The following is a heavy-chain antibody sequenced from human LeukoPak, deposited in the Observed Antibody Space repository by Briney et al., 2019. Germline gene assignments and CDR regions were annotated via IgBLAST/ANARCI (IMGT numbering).Heavy chain of an antibody. CDR1: GYTFTSYD. CDR3: ASVRGYSYGPAGL. J-gene: IGHJ4*02. Sequence: ASVKVSCKASGYTFTSYDINWVRQATGQGLEWMGWMNPNSGNTGYAKKFQGRVTMTRNTSISTAYMELSSLRSEDTAVYYCASVRGYSYGPAGLWGQGTLVTVSS. D-gene: IGHD5-18*01. CDR2: MNPNSGNT. V-gene: IGHV1-8*01.